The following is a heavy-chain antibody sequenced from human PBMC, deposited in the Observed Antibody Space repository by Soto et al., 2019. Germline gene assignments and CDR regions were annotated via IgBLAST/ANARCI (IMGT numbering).Heavy chain of an antibody. V-gene: IGHV4-34*01. J-gene: IGHJ4*02. Sequence: SETLSLTCAVYGGSFSGYYWSWIRQPPGKGLEWIGEINHSGSTNYNPSLKSRVTISVDTSKNQFSLKLSSVTAADTAVYYCARGPTVPTTYYYDSSGYGYYFDYWGQGTLVTVSS. CDR3: ARGPTVPTTYYYDSSGYGYYFDY. CDR2: INHSGST. D-gene: IGHD3-22*01. CDR1: GGSFSGYY.